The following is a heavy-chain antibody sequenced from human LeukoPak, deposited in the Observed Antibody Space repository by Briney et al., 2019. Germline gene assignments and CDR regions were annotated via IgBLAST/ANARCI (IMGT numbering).Heavy chain of an antibody. J-gene: IGHJ6*02. D-gene: IGHD3-10*01. CDR3: ARESFYGSEGYYYYGMDV. Sequence: PSETLSLTCTVSGGSISIDTFYWGWIRQPPGKGLEWIGSIYYSGNTYYNPSLETRVTISVDTSKNQFSLKLSSVTAADTAVYYCARESFYGSEGYYYYGMDVWGQGTTVTVSS. CDR2: IYYSGNT. V-gene: IGHV4-39*07. CDR1: GGSISIDTFY.